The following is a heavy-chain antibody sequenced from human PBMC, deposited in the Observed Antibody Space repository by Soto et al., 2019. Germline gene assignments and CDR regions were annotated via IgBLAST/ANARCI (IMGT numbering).Heavy chain of an antibody. V-gene: IGHV3-23*01. CDR1: GFTFSSYA. D-gene: IGHD3-3*02. CDR2: ITDSGGDT. Sequence: GGSLRLSCAASGFTFSSYAMSWVRQAPGKGLEWVSAITDSGGDTYHADSVKGRFTISRDNSKNTLYMQVNSLPAEDTAVYYCAKGSAISRPYYFDYWGQGTLVTVSS. CDR3: AKGSAISRPYYFDY. J-gene: IGHJ4*02.